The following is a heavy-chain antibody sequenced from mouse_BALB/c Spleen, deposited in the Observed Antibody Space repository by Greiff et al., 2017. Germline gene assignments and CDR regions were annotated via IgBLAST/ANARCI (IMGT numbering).Heavy chain of an antibody. D-gene: IGHD2-10*02. CDR2: ISSGGSYT. Sequence: EVKLMESGGDLVKPGGSLKLSCAASGFTFSSYGMSWVRQTPDKRLEWVATISSGGSYTYYPDSVKGRFTISRDNAKNTLYLQMSSLKSEDTAMYYCARLQYGNYLYAMDYWGQGTSVTVSS. CDR3: ARLQYGNYLYAMDY. V-gene: IGHV5-6*01. J-gene: IGHJ4*01. CDR1: GFTFSSYG.